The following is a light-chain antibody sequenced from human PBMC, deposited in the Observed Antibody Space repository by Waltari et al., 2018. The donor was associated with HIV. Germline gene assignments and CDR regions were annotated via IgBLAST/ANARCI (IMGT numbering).Light chain of an antibody. CDR3: IQGLQTPLT. Sequence: EIVMTQSPLSLPVTPGTPASISCTSSQSLLHSNGNSYLDWYLQKPGQSPQLLIYLGSNRASGVPDRFSGSGSGTDFTLKISRVEAEDVGVYYCIQGLQTPLTFGGGTKVEIK. CDR1: QSLLHSNGNSY. V-gene: IGKV2-28*01. J-gene: IGKJ4*01. CDR2: LGS.